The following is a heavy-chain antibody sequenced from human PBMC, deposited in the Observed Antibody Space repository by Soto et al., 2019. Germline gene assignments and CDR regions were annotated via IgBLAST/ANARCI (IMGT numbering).Heavy chain of an antibody. D-gene: IGHD5-12*01. CDR2: IYHSGST. V-gene: IGHV4-30-2*01. CDR3: ARDVLGYSGYRHFDY. J-gene: IGHJ4*02. Sequence: QLQLQESGSGLVKPSQTLSLTCAVSGGSISSGGYSWSWIRQPPGKGLEWIGYIYHSGSTYYNPSLKSRVNISVDRSKNQFSLKLSSVTAADTAVYYCARDVLGYSGYRHFDYWGQGTLVTVSS. CDR1: GGSISSGGYS.